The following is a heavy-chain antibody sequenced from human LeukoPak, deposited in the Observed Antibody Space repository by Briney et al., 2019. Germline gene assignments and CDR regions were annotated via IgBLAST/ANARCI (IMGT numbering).Heavy chain of an antibody. J-gene: IGHJ4*02. Sequence: SETLSLTCTVSGGSISSSSYYWGWLRQPPGKGLEWIGNIYYSGSTYYHPSRKSRVTMSVDTSKKQFSLKLSSVTPADTAIYCCAIRRAIAMIVNYWGQGKLGTVSS. CDR3: AIRRAIAMIVNY. CDR1: GGSISSSSYY. D-gene: IGHD3-22*01. CDR2: IYYSGST. V-gene: IGHV4-39*01.